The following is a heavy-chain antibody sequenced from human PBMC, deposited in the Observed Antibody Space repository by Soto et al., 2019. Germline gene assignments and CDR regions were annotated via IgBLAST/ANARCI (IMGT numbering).Heavy chain of an antibody. J-gene: IGHJ4*02. CDR2: MYHSGTT. D-gene: IGHD3-16*01. Sequence: SETLSLTCTVSNYSISSGYYWGWIRRSPGEGLEWIVSMYHSGTTYYNPSLKSRVTISIDTSKNQFSLKLTSVTSADTAVYFCARVAFGPIDYWGQGTLVTVSS. V-gene: IGHV4-38-2*02. CDR3: ARVAFGPIDY. CDR1: NYSISSGYY.